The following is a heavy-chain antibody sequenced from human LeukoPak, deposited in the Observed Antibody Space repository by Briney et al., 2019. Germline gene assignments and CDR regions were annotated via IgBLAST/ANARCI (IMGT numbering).Heavy chain of an antibody. J-gene: IGHJ5*02. CDR1: GGSISSGDYY. Sequence: SETLSLTCTVSGGSISSGDYYWSWIRQPPGKGLEWIGYIYYSGSTNYNPSLKSRVTISVDTSKNQFSLKLSSVTAADTAVYYCARAYGSGRVDWFDPWGQGTLVTVSS. D-gene: IGHD3-10*01. CDR2: IYYSGST. V-gene: IGHV4-30-4*01. CDR3: ARAYGSGRVDWFDP.